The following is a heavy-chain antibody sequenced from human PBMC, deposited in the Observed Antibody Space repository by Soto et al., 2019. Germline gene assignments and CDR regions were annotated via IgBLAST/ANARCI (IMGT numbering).Heavy chain of an antibody. CDR3: ARVRDYDFWSGYPSHWFDP. V-gene: IGHV4-4*02. J-gene: IGHJ5*02. Sequence: SETLSLTCAVSSGSISSSNWWSWVRQPPGKGLEWIGEIYHSGSTNYNPSLKSRVTISVDKSKNQFSLKLSSVTAADTAVYYCARVRDYDFWSGYPSHWFDPWGQGTLVTVSS. CDR2: IYHSGST. D-gene: IGHD3-3*01. CDR1: SGSISSSNW.